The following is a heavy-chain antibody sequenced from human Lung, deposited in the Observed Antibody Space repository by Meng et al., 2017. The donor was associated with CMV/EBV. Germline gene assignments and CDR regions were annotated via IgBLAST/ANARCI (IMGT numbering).Heavy chain of an antibody. CDR2: IYYSGST. V-gene: IGHV4-30-4*08. Sequence: VHLPHPVPGLVKPSQTLPLTCTVSGGAISSGDYYWSWIRQPPGKGLEWIGYIYYSGSTYYNPSLKSRVTISVDTSKNQFSLKLSSVTAADTAVYYCARALDTAMVTFDYWGQGTLVTVSS. CDR3: ARALDTAMVTFDY. J-gene: IGHJ4*02. D-gene: IGHD5-18*01. CDR1: GGAISSGDYY.